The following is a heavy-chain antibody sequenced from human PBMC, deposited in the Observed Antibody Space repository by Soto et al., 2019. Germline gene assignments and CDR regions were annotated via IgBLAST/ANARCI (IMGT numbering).Heavy chain of an antibody. D-gene: IGHD3-3*01. CDR1: GFTFGDYA. J-gene: IGHJ6*03. Sequence: GGSMRLSCTASGFTFGDYAMSWFRQAPGKGLEWVGFIRSKAYGGTTEYAASVKGRFTISRDDSKSIAYLQMNSLKTEDTAVYYCTKEADITIFGVAAYAFPMDVWGKGTTVTVSS. V-gene: IGHV3-49*03. CDR2: IRSKAYGGTT. CDR3: TKEADITIFGVAAYAFPMDV.